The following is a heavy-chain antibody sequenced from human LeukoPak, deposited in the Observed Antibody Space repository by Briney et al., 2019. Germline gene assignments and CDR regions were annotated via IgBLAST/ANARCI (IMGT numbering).Heavy chain of an antibody. D-gene: IGHD4/OR15-4a*01. Sequence: GGSLRFSCTVSGLTVSSNSMSWVRQAPGKGLEWVSFIFSSTHYSDSVKGRFTISRDNSKNTLYLQMNSLRAEDTAVYYCARRAGAYSHPYDYWGQGTLVTVSS. J-gene: IGHJ4*02. CDR3: ARRAGAYSHPYDY. CDR1: GLTVSSNS. CDR2: IFSST. V-gene: IGHV3-53*01.